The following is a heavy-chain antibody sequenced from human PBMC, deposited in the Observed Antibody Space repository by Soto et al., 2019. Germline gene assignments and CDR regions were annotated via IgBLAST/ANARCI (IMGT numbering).Heavy chain of an antibody. D-gene: IGHD2-8*01. J-gene: IGHJ5*02. CDR2: IYYSGST. CDR1: GGSISSSSYY. V-gene: IGHV4-39*01. CDR3: ARHRKDIVLPDP. Sequence: NPSETLSLTCTVSGGSISSSSYYWGWIRQPPGKGLEWIGSIYYSGSTYYNPSLKSRVTISVDTSKNQFSLKLSSVTAADTAVYYCARHRKDIVLPDPWGQGTLVTVSS.